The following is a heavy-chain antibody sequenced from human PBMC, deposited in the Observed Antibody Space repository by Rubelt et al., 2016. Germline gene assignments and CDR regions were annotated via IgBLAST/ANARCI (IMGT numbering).Heavy chain of an antibody. CDR2: IKSKTDGGTT. J-gene: IGHJ4*02. CDR3: TTDILGAYNWNHVGDY. V-gene: IGHV3-15*01. D-gene: IGHD1-14*01. Sequence: RQAPGKGLEWVGRIKSKTDGGTTDYAAPVKGRFTISRDDSKNTLYLQMNSLKTEDTAVYYCTTDILGAYNWNHVGDYWGQGTLVTVSS.